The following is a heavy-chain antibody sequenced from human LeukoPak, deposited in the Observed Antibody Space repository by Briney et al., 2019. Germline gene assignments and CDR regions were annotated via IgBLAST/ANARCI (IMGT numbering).Heavy chain of an antibody. J-gene: IGHJ4*02. Sequence: GASVKVSCKASGYTFTGYYMHWVRQAPGQGLEWMGWINPNSGGTNYAQKFQGRVTMTRDTSISTAYMELSRLRSDDTAVYYCARIRYCSGGSCYQSLDYWGQGTLVTVSS. V-gene: IGHV1-2*02. CDR3: ARIRYCSGGSCYQSLDY. D-gene: IGHD2-15*01. CDR1: GYTFTGYY. CDR2: INPNSGGT.